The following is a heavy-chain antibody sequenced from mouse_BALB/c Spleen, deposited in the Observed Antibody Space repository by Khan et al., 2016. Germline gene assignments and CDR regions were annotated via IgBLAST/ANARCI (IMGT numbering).Heavy chain of an antibody. CDR2: INPTPGYT. J-gene: IGHJ2*01. CDR3: ARDRIDY. V-gene: IGHV1-7*01. CDR1: GYTFTSYW. Sequence: QIQLVQSGSELAKPGASVKMSCKATGYTFTSYWMHWIKQRPGQGLEWIGYINPTPGYTDYNQKFKDKATLTADTSSSTAYMQLSSLTSADSAVYYCARDRIDYWGQGTALTVSA.